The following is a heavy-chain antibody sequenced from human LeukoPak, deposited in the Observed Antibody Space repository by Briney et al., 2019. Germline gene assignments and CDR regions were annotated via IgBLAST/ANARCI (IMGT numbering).Heavy chain of an antibody. D-gene: IGHD4-17*01. Sequence: YPGGSLRLSCAASGFTFRYYWMKWVRQAPGKGLEWVANIKQDGSVKNYVDSVEGRFTISRDNAKNSVYLQMNSLRAEDTAVYYCAKDRSGTSSGLDYGPWGQGTLVTVSS. V-gene: IGHV3-7*01. CDR1: GFTFRYYW. J-gene: IGHJ5*02. CDR3: AKDRSGTSSGLDYGP. CDR2: IKQDGSVK.